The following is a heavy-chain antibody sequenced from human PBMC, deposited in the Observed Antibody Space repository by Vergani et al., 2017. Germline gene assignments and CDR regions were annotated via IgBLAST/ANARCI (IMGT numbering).Heavy chain of an antibody. V-gene: IGHV3-7*01. CDR3: ARDLGYCSSTSCYLGWFDP. Sequence: EVQLVESGGVVVKPGGSLRLSCAASGFTFSSYWMTWVRQAPGKGLEWVANIKQDGSEKYYVDSVKGRFTISRDNAKNSVYLQMNSLRAEDTAVYYCARDLGYCSSTSCYLGWFDPWGQGTLVTVSS. D-gene: IGHD2-2*01. CDR2: IKQDGSEK. J-gene: IGHJ5*02. CDR1: GFTFSSYW.